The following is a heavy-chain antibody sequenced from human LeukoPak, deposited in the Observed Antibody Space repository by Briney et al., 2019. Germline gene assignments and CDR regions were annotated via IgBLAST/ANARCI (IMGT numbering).Heavy chain of an antibody. CDR2: ISGSGGST. D-gene: IGHD2-15*01. J-gene: IGHJ6*04. V-gene: IGHV3-23*01. CDR3: AKHGYCSGGSCYSYYYYGMDV. Sequence: PGGSLRLSCAASGFTFSSYAMSWVRQAPGKGLEWVSAISGSGGSTYYADSVKGRFTISRDNSKNTLYLQMNSLRAEDTAVYYCAKHGYCSGGSCYSYYYYGMDVWGKGTTVTVSS. CDR1: GFTFSSYA.